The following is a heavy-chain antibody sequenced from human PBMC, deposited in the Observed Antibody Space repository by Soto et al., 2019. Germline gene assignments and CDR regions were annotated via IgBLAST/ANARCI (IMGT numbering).Heavy chain of an antibody. CDR1: GGSISSSSYY. CDR2: IYYSGST. Sequence: QLQLQESGPGLVKPSETLSLTCTVSGGSISSSSYYWGWIRQPPGKGLEWIGSIYYSGSTYYNPSLQSRVTISVDTSTNQSSLKLSSVPAADTAVYYCARPRAVWFDPWGQGTLVTVSS. J-gene: IGHJ5*02. D-gene: IGHD6-19*01. CDR3: ARPRAVWFDP. V-gene: IGHV4-39*01.